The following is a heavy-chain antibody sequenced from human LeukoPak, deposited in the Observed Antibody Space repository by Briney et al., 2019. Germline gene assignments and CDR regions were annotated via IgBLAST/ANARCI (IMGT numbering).Heavy chain of an antibody. CDR1: GFTFSSYA. CDR3: AKAVGATRGYYYSGMDV. J-gene: IGHJ6*02. V-gene: IGHV3-23*01. CDR2: ISGGGGSA. Sequence: GGSLRLSCAASGFTFSSYAMTWVRQAPGKELEWVSAISGGGGSAYYADSVKGRFTISRDSSMNTLYLQMNSLTAGDTAVYYCAKAVGATRGYYYSGMDVWGQGTTVTVSS. D-gene: IGHD1-26*01.